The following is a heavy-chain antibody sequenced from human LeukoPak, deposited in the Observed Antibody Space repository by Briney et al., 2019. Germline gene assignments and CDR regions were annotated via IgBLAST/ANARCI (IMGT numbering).Heavy chain of an antibody. CDR2: ISYDGSNK. CDR1: GFTFSGYP. J-gene: IGHJ3*02. Sequence: GGSLRLSCAASGFTFSGYPIHWVRQAPGKGLEWVAVISYDGSNKYYADSVKGRFTISRDNSKNTLYLQMNSLRAEDTAVYYCARDWGHGGEWELDAFDIWGQGTMVTVSS. CDR3: ARDWGHGGEWELDAFDI. D-gene: IGHD1-26*01. V-gene: IGHV3-30-3*01.